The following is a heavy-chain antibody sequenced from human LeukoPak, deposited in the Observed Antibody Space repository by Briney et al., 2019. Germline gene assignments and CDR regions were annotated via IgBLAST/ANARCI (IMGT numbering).Heavy chain of an antibody. CDR2: ISSSGSTI. V-gene: IGHV3-11*01. J-gene: IGHJ4*02. CDR1: GFTFSDYY. Sequence: PGGSLSLSCAASGFTFSDYYMSWIRQAPGKGLEWVSYISSSGSTIYYADSVKGRFTISRDNAKNSLYLQMNSLRAEDTAVYYCARYVLASVVVTAIPSHFDYWGQGTLVTVSS. D-gene: IGHD2-21*02. CDR3: ARYVLASVVVTAIPSHFDY.